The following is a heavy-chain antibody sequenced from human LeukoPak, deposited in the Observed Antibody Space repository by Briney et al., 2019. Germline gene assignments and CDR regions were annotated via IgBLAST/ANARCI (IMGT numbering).Heavy chain of an antibody. D-gene: IGHD3-10*01. V-gene: IGHV3-7*03. J-gene: IGHJ4*02. CDR3: AKDSGSGSYPSYFDY. Sequence: GGSLRLSCAASGFTFSSYWMSWVRQAPGKGLEWVANIKQDGSEKYYVDSVKGRFTISRDNSKNTLYLQMNSLRAEDTAVYYCAKDSGSGSYPSYFDYWGQGTLVTVSS. CDR2: IKQDGSEK. CDR1: GFTFSSYW.